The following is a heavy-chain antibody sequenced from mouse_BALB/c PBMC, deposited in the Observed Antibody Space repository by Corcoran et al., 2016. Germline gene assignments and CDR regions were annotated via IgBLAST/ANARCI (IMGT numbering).Heavy chain of an antibody. CDR1: GYTFTNYG. V-gene: IGHV9-3-1*01. D-gene: IGHD1-1*01. CDR3: ARTGYGRVYWYFDV. CDR2: INTYTGEP. J-gene: IGHJ1*01. Sequence: QIQLVQSGPELKKPGETVKISCKASGYTFTNYGMNWVKQAPGKGLKWMGWINTYTGEPTYADDFKGRFAFSLETSASTAYLQINNLKNEDTATYFWARTGYGRVYWYFDVWGAGTTVTVSS.